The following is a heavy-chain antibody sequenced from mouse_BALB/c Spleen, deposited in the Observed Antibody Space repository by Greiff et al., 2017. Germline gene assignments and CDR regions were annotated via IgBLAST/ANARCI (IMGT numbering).Heavy chain of an antibody. CDR1: GFTFSSYT. Sequence: EVQGVESGGGLVKPGGSLKLSCAASGFTFSSYTMSWVRQTPEKRLEWVATISSGGSYTYYPDTVKGRFTISRDNAKNTLYLQMSSLKSEDTAMYYCARQPSYYAMDYWGQGTSVTVSS. CDR3: ARQPSYYAMDY. CDR2: ISSGGSYT. V-gene: IGHV5-9-3*01. J-gene: IGHJ4*01.